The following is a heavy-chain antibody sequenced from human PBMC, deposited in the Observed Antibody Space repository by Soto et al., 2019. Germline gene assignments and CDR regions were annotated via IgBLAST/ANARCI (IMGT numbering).Heavy chain of an antibody. J-gene: IGHJ3*02. Sequence: PGGSLRLSCAASGFTFDDYGMSWVRQAPGKGLEWVSGINWNGGSTGYADSVKGRFTISRDNAKNSLYLQMNSLRAEDTALYHCARDEALCVAGRRSICDAFDIWGQGTMVTVSS. CDR1: GFTFDDYG. D-gene: IGHD2-2*01. CDR3: ARDEALCVAGRRSICDAFDI. CDR2: INWNGGST. V-gene: IGHV3-20*01.